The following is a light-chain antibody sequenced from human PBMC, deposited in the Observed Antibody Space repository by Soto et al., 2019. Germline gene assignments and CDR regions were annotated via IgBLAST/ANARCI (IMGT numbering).Light chain of an antibody. CDR3: QQYNRYSRT. V-gene: IGKV1-5*01. CDR1: QTISSW. Sequence: DIQMTQSPSTLSGSVGDRVTITCRASQTISSWLAWYQQKPGKAPKLLIYDASSLESGVPSRYSGSGSGTEFTLTISSLQPDDFATYYCQQYNRYSRTFGQGTKVDI. J-gene: IGKJ1*01. CDR2: DAS.